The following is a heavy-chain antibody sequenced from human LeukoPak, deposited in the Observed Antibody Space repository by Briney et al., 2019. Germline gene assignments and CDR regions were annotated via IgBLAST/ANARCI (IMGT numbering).Heavy chain of an antibody. V-gene: IGHV3-21*01. Sequence: GGSLRLSCAASGFTFSSYSMNRVRQAPGKGLEWVSSISSSSNYIYYADSVKGRFTISRDNAKNSLYLQMNSLRAEDTAVYYCTRDRSTYSSSCYLDYWGQGTLVTVSS. J-gene: IGHJ4*02. CDR1: GFTFSSYS. CDR3: TRDRSTYSSSCYLDY. CDR2: ISSSSNYI. D-gene: IGHD6-13*01.